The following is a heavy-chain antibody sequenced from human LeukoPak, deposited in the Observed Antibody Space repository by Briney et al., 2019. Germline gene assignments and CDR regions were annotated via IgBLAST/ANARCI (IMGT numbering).Heavy chain of an antibody. J-gene: IGHJ4*02. Sequence: GGSLRLSCAASGFTFSSYWMHWVRQAPGKGLVWVSRIDSDGSSTIHADSVKGRFTVSRDNAKNTLNLQMNSLRAEDTALYYCARSGAPTPDYWGQGTLVIVSS. D-gene: IGHD2-15*01. CDR1: GFTFSSYW. CDR2: IDSDGSST. CDR3: ARSGAPTPDY. V-gene: IGHV3-74*01.